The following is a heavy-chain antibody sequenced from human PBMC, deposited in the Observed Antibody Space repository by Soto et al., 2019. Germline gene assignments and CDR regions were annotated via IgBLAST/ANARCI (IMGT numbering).Heavy chain of an antibody. CDR1: GYSFTSYW. V-gene: IGHV5-51*01. CDR2: IYPGDSDT. Sequence: GASLKISCKGSGYSFTSYWIGWVRQMPGKGLEWMGIIYPGDSDTRYSPSFQGQATISADKSISTAYLQWSSLKASDTSMYYCARLSSSGWYSLDYWGQGTLVTVSS. D-gene: IGHD6-19*01. CDR3: ARLSSSGWYSLDY. J-gene: IGHJ4*02.